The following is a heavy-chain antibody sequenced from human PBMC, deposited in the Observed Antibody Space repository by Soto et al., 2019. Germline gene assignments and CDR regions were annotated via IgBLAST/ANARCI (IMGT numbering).Heavy chain of an antibody. V-gene: IGHV4-4*02. D-gene: IGHD6-19*01. J-gene: IGHJ4*02. CDR3: ASHLVMAGTRGFDH. Sequence: QVQLQESGPGLVKPSGTLSLTCAVSSGSIFSSNWWSWVRQPPGKGLEWIGETRNSGGANYNPSLQSRVTISVDRSKNHFFLELRSVTAPDTAVYYCASHLVMAGTRGFDHWGLGTLVTVSS. CDR2: TRNSGGA. CDR1: SGSIFSSNW.